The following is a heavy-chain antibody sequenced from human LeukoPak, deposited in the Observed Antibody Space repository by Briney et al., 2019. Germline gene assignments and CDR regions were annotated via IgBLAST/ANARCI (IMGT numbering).Heavy chain of an antibody. V-gene: IGHV3-48*03. D-gene: IGHD6-13*01. Sequence: GGSLRLSCAASGFTFSSYEMNWVRQAPGKGLEWVSYISSSGSTIYYADSVKGRFTISRDNAKNSLYLQMNSLRAEDTDVYYCARGPYSSRWYDYWGQGTLVTVSS. J-gene: IGHJ4*02. CDR1: GFTFSSYE. CDR2: ISSSGSTI. CDR3: ARGPYSSRWYDY.